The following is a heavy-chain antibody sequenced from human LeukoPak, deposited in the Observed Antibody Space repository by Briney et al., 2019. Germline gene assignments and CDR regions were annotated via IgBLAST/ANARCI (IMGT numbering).Heavy chain of an antibody. CDR3: ARVPNDYGDFFFDY. J-gene: IGHJ4*02. CDR2: IYYSGST. CDR1: GGSFSGYF. D-gene: IGHD4-17*01. V-gene: IGHV4-34*01. Sequence: PSETLSLTCAVYGGSFSGYFWGWIRQPPGKGLEWIGSIYYSGSTYYNPSLKSRVTISLDTSKNHFSLKLSSVTAADTAVYYCARVPNDYGDFFFDYWGQGTLVTVSS.